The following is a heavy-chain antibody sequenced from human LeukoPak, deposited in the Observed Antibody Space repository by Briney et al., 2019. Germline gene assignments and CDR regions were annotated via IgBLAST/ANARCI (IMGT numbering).Heavy chain of an antibody. Sequence: DSVKGRFTISRDNAKNSLHLQMNTLRAEDTAVYYCARGGAARPDYWGQGTLVTVSS. D-gene: IGHD6-6*01. CDR3: ARGGAARPDY. V-gene: IGHV3-48*01. J-gene: IGHJ4*02.